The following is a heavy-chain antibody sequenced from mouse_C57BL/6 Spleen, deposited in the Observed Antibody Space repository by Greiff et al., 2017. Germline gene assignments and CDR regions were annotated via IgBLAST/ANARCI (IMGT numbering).Heavy chain of an antibody. D-gene: IGHD6-1*01. J-gene: IGHJ4*01. Sequence: VQLQQPGAELVMPGASVKLSCKASGYTFTSYWMHWVKQRPEQGLEWIGRIDPANGNTKYAPKFQGKATITADTSSNTAYLQLSSLTSEDTAIYYCARSAGAMDYWGQGTSVTVSS. V-gene: IGHV14-3*01. CDR2: IDPANGNT. CDR3: ARSAGAMDY. CDR1: GYTFTSYW.